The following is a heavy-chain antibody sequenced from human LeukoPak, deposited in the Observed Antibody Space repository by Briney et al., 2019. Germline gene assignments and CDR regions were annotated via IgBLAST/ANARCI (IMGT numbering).Heavy chain of an antibody. Sequence: PGRSLRLSCAASGFTFSSYAVHWVRQAPGKGLEWVAVISYDGSNKYYADSVKGRFTISRDNSKNTLYLQMNSLRAEDTAVYYCARDHSRSSSSDYFDYWDQGTLVTVSS. J-gene: IGHJ4*02. V-gene: IGHV3-30*01. CDR3: ARDHSRSSSSDYFDY. CDR1: GFTFSSYA. D-gene: IGHD6-6*01. CDR2: ISYDGSNK.